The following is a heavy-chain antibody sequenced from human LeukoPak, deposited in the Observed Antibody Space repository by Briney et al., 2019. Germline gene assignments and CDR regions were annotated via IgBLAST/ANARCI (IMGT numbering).Heavy chain of an antibody. CDR1: GYTFTGYY. Sequence: ASVKVSCKASGYTFTGYYMHWVRQAPGQGLEWMGWINPNSGGTNYAQKFQGRVTMTRDTSISTAYMELSRLRSDDTAVYYCARGSYDYVWGSDYYFDYWGQGTLVTVSS. CDR3: ARGSYDYVWGSDYYFDY. J-gene: IGHJ4*02. V-gene: IGHV1-2*02. CDR2: INPNSGGT. D-gene: IGHD3-16*01.